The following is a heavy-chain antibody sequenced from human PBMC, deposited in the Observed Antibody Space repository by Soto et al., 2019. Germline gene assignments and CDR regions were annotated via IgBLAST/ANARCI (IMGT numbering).Heavy chain of an antibody. CDR1: GYSFTSYW. CDR2: IYPGDSDT. V-gene: IGHV5-51*01. D-gene: IGHD1-26*01. CDR3: ASLGMVEGELHNY. J-gene: IGHJ4*02. Sequence: GASLKISCKGSGYSFTSYWIGWVRQMPGKGLEWMGIIYPGDSDTRYSPSFQGQVTISADKSISTAYLQWSSLKASDTAMYYCASLGMVEGELHNYWVQENRAAV.